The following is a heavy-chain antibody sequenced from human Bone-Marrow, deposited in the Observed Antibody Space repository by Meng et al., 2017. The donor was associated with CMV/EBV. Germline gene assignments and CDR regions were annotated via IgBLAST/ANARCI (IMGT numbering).Heavy chain of an antibody. D-gene: IGHD6-19*01. CDR2: IITILGIV. J-gene: IGHJ4*02. CDR1: GDKFSSYV. CDR3: AREPSGIAVAGPDY. V-gene: IGHV1-69*10. Sequence: SVKVSCKVSGDKFSSYVISWVRQAPGQGLEWMGGIITILGIVNYAQKFQGRVTITADRSTSTAYMELRSLRSDDTAVYYCAREPSGIAVAGPDYWGQGTLVTVSS.